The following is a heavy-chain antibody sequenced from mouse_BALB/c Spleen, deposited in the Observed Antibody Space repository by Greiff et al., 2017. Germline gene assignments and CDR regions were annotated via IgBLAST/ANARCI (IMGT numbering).Heavy chain of an antibody. CDR2: IYPGDGDT. CDR1: GYAFSSSW. CDR3: AGDYRALFAY. J-gene: IGHJ3*01. D-gene: IGHD2-13*01. Sequence: QVQLQQSGPELVKPGASVKISCKASGYAFSSSWMNWVKQRPGQGLEWIGRIYPGDGDTNYNGKFKGKATLTADKSSSTAYMQLSSLTSVDSAVYFCAGDYRALFAYWGQGTLVTVSA. V-gene: IGHV1-82*01.